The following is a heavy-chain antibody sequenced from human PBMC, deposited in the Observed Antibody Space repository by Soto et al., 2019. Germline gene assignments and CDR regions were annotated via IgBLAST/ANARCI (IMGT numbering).Heavy chain of an antibody. V-gene: IGHV4-39*01. Sequence: PSETLSLTCTVSGGSIRESGLYWGWIRQSPGKGLEWIGSIFFSVRTHYNPSLKSRVSISIDASKNQFSLNVISVTAADTGVYYCVRSLMDVWGKGTTVTVSS. CDR2: IFFSVRT. J-gene: IGHJ6*03. CDR1: GGSIRESGLY. CDR3: VRSLMDV.